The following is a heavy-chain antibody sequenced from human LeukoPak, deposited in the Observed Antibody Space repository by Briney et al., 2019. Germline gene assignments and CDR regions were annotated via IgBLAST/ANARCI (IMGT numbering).Heavy chain of an antibody. CDR1: GYTFTSYG. D-gene: IGHD3-22*01. CDR3: ARDRGDYYDSSGLVIDY. V-gene: IGHV1-18*01. CDR2: ISAYNGNT. Sequence: VASVKVSCKASGYTFTSYGISWVRQAPGQGLEWMGWISAYNGNTNYAQKLQGRVTMTTDTSTSTAYMELSRLRSDDTAVYYCARDRGDYYDSSGLVIDYWGQGTLVTVSS. J-gene: IGHJ4*02.